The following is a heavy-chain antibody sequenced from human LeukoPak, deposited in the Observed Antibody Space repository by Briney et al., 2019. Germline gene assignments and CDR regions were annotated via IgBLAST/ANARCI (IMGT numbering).Heavy chain of an antibody. CDR3: VMYSGDNNAFDY. V-gene: IGHV1-2*02. CDR1: GYTFTAYY. D-gene: IGHD2-8*01. J-gene: IGHJ4*02. CDR2: INPISGGT. Sequence: ASVKVSCKASGYTFTAYYMHWVRQAPGQGLEWMGWINPISGGTNYAQKFQGRVTMTRDTSISTAYMELSRLRSDDTAVYYCVMYSGDNNAFDYWGQGALVTVSS.